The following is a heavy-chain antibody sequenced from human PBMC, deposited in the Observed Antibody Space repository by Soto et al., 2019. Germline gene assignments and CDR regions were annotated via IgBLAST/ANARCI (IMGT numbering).Heavy chain of an antibody. J-gene: IGHJ6*02. CDR3: ARDIWFGELSEYYYYGMDV. CDR1: GYTFTSYG. CDR2: ISAYNGNT. Sequence: QVQLVQSGAEVKEPGASVKVSCKASGYTFTSYGISWVRQAPGQGLEWMGWISAYNGNTNYAQKLQGRVTMTTDTSTSTAYMELRSLRSDDTAVYYCARDIWFGELSEYYYYGMDVWGQGTTVTVSS. D-gene: IGHD3-10*01. V-gene: IGHV1-18*01.